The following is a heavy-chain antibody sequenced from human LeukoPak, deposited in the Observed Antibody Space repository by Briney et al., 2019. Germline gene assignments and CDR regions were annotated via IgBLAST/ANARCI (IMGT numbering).Heavy chain of an antibody. Sequence: GGSLRLSCAASGFTFSSYDMHWVRQATGKGLEWVSAIGTAGDTYYPGSVKGRFTISRENAKNSLYLQMNSLRAGDTAVYYCARGLTDGQGNYCYMDVWGKGTTVTVSS. J-gene: IGHJ6*03. V-gene: IGHV3-13*01. CDR3: ARGLTDGQGNYCYMDV. D-gene: IGHD3-16*01. CDR1: GFTFSSYD. CDR2: IGTAGDT.